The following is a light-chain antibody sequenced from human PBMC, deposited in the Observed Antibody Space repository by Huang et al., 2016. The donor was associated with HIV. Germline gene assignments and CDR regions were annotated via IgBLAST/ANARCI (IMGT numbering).Light chain of an antibody. CDR1: QSVTSSSF. Sequence: EIVLTQSPGTLSLSPGERATLSCRASQSVTSSSFLAWYQQKPGQAPRLLIYGASSRATDIPNRVSGSGSGTDFSLTISRLEPEDFAVYYCQLYGSYIFGQGTKLEMK. V-gene: IGKV3-20*01. J-gene: IGKJ2*01. CDR2: GAS. CDR3: QLYGSYI.